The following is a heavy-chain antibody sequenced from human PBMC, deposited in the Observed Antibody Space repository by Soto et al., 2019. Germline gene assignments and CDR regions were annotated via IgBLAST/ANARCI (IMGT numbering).Heavy chain of an antibody. Sequence: GASRKIACKGSVYSFTSYWISWVRQMPGKGLEWMGRIDPSDSYTNYSPSFQGHVTISADKSISTAYLQWSSLKAAETAMYYCASLVLEYDILTGPPRYYYGMDVWGQGATVTVS. CDR2: IDPSDSYT. J-gene: IGHJ6*02. D-gene: IGHD3-9*01. V-gene: IGHV5-10-1*01. CDR3: ASLVLEYDILTGPPRYYYGMDV. CDR1: VYSFTSYW.